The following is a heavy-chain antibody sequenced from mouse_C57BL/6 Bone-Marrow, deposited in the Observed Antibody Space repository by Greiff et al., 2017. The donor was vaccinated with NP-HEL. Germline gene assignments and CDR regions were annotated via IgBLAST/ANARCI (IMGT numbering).Heavy chain of an antibody. CDR3: AKENYYGTPGDY. Sequence: VQLQQSGAELVKPGASVKLSCKASGYTFTAYTIHWVKQRSGQGLAWIGWFYPGSGSIKYNEKFKDKATLTADKSSSTVYMELSRLTSEDSAVYFCAKENYYGTPGDYWGQGTTLTVSS. D-gene: IGHD1-1*01. CDR1: GYTFTAYT. J-gene: IGHJ2*01. V-gene: IGHV1-62-2*01. CDR2: FYPGSGSI.